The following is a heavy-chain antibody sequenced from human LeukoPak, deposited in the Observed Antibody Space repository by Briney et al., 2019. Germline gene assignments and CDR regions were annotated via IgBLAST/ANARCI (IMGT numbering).Heavy chain of an antibody. Sequence: GGSLRLSCAASGFTFSSYAMHWVRQAPGKGLEWVAVISYDGSNKCYADSVKGRFTISRDNSKNTLYLQMNSLRAEDTAVYYCARDKRSSGYFDYWGQGTLVTVSS. CDR2: ISYDGSNK. CDR3: ARDKRSSGYFDY. J-gene: IGHJ4*02. CDR1: GFTFSSYA. V-gene: IGHV3-30*04. D-gene: IGHD3-22*01.